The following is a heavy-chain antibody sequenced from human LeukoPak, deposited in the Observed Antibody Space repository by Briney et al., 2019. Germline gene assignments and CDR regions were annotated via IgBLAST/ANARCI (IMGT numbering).Heavy chain of an antibody. CDR3: ATDGAGFDT. CDR1: GFTFNNYY. V-gene: IGHV3-11*01. J-gene: IGHJ5*02. CDR2: INIGGTNT. Sequence: SGGSLRLSCAASGFTFNNYYMSWIRQAPGKGLEWLSYINIGGTNTHYADSEKGRFTISRDNAKKSLYLEMNNLRAEDTAVYYCATDGAGFDTWGQGVLVTVSS.